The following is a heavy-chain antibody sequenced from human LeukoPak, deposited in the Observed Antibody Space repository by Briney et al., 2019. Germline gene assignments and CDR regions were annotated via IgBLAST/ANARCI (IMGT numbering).Heavy chain of an antibody. V-gene: IGHV4-39*07. Sequence: SETLSLTCTVSGGSISTSSYYWGWIRQPPGKGLEWIGSSFYSGTTYSKPSLKSRVTISVYTTKNQFSLKLSSLTAADTAVYYCARVRALYFDYWGQGTLVTVSS. CDR1: GGSISTSSYY. CDR3: ARVRALYFDY. CDR2: SFYSGTT. J-gene: IGHJ4*02.